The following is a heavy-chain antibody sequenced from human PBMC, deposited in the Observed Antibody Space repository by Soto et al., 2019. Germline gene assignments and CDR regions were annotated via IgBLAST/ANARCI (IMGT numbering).Heavy chain of an antibody. CDR3: ARVEGLLWLGELLLSREESIHNWFDP. Sequence: PSETLSLTCTVSGGSISSGDYYWSWIRQPPGKGLEWIGYIYYSGSTYYNPSLKSRVTISVDTSKNQFSLKLSSVTEADTAVYYCARVEGLLWLGELLLSREESIHNWFDPWGQGTLVTVSS. V-gene: IGHV4-30-4*02. CDR1: GGSISSGDYY. D-gene: IGHD3-10*01. J-gene: IGHJ5*02. CDR2: IYYSGST.